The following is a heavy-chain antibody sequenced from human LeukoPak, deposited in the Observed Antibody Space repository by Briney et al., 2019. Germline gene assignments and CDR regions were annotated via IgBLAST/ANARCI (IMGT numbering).Heavy chain of an antibody. Sequence: GGSLRLSCAASGFTFSSYGMTWVRQRTGKRLEWVSAIGTAGDTYYPGSVKGRFTISRENAENSLYLQVNSLRAGDTAVYYCARMRLGQYYMDVWGKGTTVTISS. CDR3: ARMRLGQYYMDV. J-gene: IGHJ6*03. D-gene: IGHD4-11*01. V-gene: IGHV3-13*01. CDR1: GFTFSSYG. CDR2: IGTAGDT.